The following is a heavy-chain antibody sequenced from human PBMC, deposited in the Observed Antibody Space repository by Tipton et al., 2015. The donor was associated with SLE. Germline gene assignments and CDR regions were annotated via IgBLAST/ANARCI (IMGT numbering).Heavy chain of an antibody. CDR1: GYTFTNHG. V-gene: IGHV1-8*01. CDR3: ASTIFGVDTLFDP. CDR2: ISGYNGNT. Sequence: QSGAEVKKPGASVKVSCKASGYTFTNHGISWVRQAPGQGLEWMGWISGYNGNTKYAEKFQGRVTMTRNTSISTAYMELSSLRSEDTAVYYCASTIFGVDTLFDPWGQGTLVTVSS. D-gene: IGHD3-3*01. J-gene: IGHJ5*02.